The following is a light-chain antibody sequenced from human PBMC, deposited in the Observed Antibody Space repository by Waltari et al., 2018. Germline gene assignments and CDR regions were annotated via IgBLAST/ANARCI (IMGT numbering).Light chain of an antibody. CDR2: DVS. CDR3: ISYTNTYTLGL. CDR1: GSDIGSYDF. J-gene: IGLJ3*02. Sequence: QSALTQPASVSGSLGQSITISCNGSGSDIGSYDFVSWYQQYPGKPPKLIIYDVSTRPSEVSNRFSGSKSGNTASLAISGLQAEDEADYYCISYTNTYTLGLFGGGTKLTVL. V-gene: IGLV2-14*03.